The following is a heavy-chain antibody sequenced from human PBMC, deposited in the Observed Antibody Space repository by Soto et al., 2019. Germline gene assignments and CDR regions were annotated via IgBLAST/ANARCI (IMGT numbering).Heavy chain of an antibody. CDR2: ISYDGSLK. CDR3: AKDFRVSGSYYGRLNYYYGMDC. CDR1: GFTFSSYG. J-gene: IGHJ6*02. Sequence: QVHLVESGEGVAQPGRSLRLSCAASGFTFSSYGMHWVRQAPGKGLEWVAIISYDGSLKYYADSVKGRFTMSRDNSKSALYLHMNGLMPDDTAVYYCAKDFRVSGSYYGRLNYYYGMDCWVQGATVIVSS. V-gene: IGHV3-30*18. D-gene: IGHD3-10*01.